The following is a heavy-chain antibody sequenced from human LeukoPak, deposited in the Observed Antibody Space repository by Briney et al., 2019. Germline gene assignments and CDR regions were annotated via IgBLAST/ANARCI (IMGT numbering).Heavy chain of an antibody. J-gene: IGHJ4*02. CDR3: ARVTPDCGGDCYSGFDY. CDR2: IYYSGST. CDR1: GGSISSYY. D-gene: IGHD2-21*01. V-gene: IGHV4-59*08. Sequence: SETLSLTCTVSGGSISSYYWSWIRQPPGKGLEWIGYIYYSGSTNYNPSLKSRVTISVDTSKNQFSLKLSSVTAADTAVYYCARVTPDCGGDCYSGFDYWGQGTLVTVSS.